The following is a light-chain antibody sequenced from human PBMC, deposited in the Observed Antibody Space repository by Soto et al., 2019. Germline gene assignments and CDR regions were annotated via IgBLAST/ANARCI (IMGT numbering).Light chain of an antibody. CDR1: QSVSSN. V-gene: IGKV3-15*01. CDR2: GPS. CDR3: QQYDIWPLT. Sequence: EMVMTQSPATLSVSPGESATLSCRASQSVSSNLAWYQQRPGQPPRLLIYGPSTRATGIPARFSGSGSGTEFTLTISSLQSEDFAVYYCQQYDIWPLTFGGGTKVEIK. J-gene: IGKJ4*01.